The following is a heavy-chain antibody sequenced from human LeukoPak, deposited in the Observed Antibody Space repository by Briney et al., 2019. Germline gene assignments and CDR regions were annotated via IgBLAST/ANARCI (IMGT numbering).Heavy chain of an antibody. V-gene: IGHV3-30*03. CDR2: LSHDGSET. CDR1: GFTISTYG. CDR3: ARDWGSSGWYNWFDS. J-gene: IGHJ5*01. D-gene: IGHD6-19*01. Sequence: GGSLRLSCAASGFTISTYGMHWVRQAPGKGLEWVTMLSHDGSETYYLDSVKGRFSISRDSSKNTLFLQMSSLRPEDTAAYYCARDWGSSGWYNWFDSWGQGTLVTVSS.